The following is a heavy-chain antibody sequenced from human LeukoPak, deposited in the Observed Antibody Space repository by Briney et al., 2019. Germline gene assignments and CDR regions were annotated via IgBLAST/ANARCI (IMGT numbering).Heavy chain of an antibody. D-gene: IGHD3-10*01. Sequence: GSLRLSCAASGFTVSGNYMSWVRQAPGKGLEWVSVIYSGGSTYYADSVKGRFTISRDNSKNTLYLQMNSLRAEDTAVYYCARGANTYYYGSGSYSTPSPFDYWGQGTLVTVSS. CDR1: GFTVSGNY. CDR2: IYSGGST. J-gene: IGHJ4*02. CDR3: ARGANTYYYGSGSYSTPSPFDY. V-gene: IGHV3-53*01.